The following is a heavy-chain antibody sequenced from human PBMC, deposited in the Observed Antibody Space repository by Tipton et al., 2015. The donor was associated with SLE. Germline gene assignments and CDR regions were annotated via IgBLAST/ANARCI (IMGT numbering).Heavy chain of an antibody. V-gene: IGHV4-34*01. CDR3: ARGPFWSGSWDY. D-gene: IGHD3-3*01. CDR2: INDSGST. CDR1: GGSFSGYY. Sequence: TLSLTCAVYGGSFSGYYWSWIRQPPGKGLEWIGEINDSGSTNYNPSLKSRVTISVDTSKNQFSLKLGSVTAADTAVYYCARGPFWSGSWDYWGQGTLVTVSS. J-gene: IGHJ4*02.